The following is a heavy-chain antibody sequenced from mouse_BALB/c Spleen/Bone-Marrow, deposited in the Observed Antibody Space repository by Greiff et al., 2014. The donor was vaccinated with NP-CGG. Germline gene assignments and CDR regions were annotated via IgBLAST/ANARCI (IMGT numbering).Heavy chain of an antibody. V-gene: IGHV1-5*01. Sequence: EVQLQQSGTVLARPGASVKMSCKASGYSFTSYWMHWVKQRPGQGLECIGAIYPGNSDTTYNQQFKGKAKLTAVTSASTAYMELSSLTNEDSAVYYCTRLGHYYGYIFDHWGQGTTLTVSS. J-gene: IGHJ2*01. CDR2: IYPGNSDT. CDR3: TRLGHYYGYIFDH. CDR1: GYSFTSYW. D-gene: IGHD1-2*01.